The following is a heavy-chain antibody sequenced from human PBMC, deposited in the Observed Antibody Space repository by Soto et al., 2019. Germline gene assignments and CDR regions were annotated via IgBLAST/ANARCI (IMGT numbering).Heavy chain of an antibody. CDR3: VRDDYGMDV. V-gene: IGHV3-53*01. Sequence: EVQLVESGGGLIQPGGSQRLSCAASGFIVSSNYMSWVRQAPGKGLEWVSVIYSGGSTYYADSVKGRFTISRDNSKNMLYLQMNSLSAEDTAVDYWVRDDYGMDVWGQGTAVTVSS. CDR1: GFIVSSNY. J-gene: IGHJ6*02. CDR2: IYSGGST.